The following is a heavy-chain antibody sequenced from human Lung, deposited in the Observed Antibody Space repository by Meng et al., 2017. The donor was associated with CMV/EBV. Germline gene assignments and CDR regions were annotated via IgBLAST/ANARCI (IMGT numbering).Heavy chain of an antibody. J-gene: IGHJ6*02. CDR2: IYSGGTT. V-gene: IGHV3-53*01. CDR1: DFTVSSNY. Sequence: GGSLRLXXAASDFTVSSNYMSWVRQAPGKGLEWVSLIYSGGTTYYANSVKGRFTISRDNSKNTLYLQVNSLRAEDTAVYYGTRVFVSGSQRYGGYYGMDVWGQGXTVTVSS. CDR3: TRVFVSGSQRYGGYYGMDV. D-gene: IGHD3-16*01.